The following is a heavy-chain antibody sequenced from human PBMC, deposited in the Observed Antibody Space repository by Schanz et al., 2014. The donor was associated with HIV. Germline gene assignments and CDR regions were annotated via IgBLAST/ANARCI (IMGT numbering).Heavy chain of an antibody. CDR1: GFTFSSNG. V-gene: IGHV3-30*18. Sequence: QVQLVESGGGVVQPGRSLRLSCSASGFTFSSNGMHWVRQAPGKGLEWVAIISYDGSNKDYADSVKGRFTISRDNSKNTLYLHMNNLRAEDTAVYYCAKSLPIETATITYFDYWGQGTLVTVSS. D-gene: IGHD1-20*01. CDR2: ISYDGSNK. J-gene: IGHJ4*02. CDR3: AKSLPIETATITYFDY.